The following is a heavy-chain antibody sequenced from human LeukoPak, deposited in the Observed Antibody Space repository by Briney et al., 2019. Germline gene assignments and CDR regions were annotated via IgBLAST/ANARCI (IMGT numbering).Heavy chain of an antibody. CDR2: ISSSSSYI. CDR3: XXXXXXXTHVSYYFDY. V-gene: IGHV3-21*01. CDR1: GFTFSSYS. Sequence: GGSLRLSCAASGFTFSSYSMNWVRQAPGKGLEWVSSISSSSSYIYYADSVKGRFTISRDNAKNSLYLQMNSLRAEDTVVYYCXXXXXXXTHVSYYFDYWGQGTLVTVSS. J-gene: IGHJ4*02.